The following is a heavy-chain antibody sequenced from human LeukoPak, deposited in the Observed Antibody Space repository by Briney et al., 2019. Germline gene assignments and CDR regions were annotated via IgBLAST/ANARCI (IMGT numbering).Heavy chain of an antibody. CDR1: GFTFSSYE. Sequence: PGGSLRLSCAASGFTFSSYEMNWVRQAPGKGLEWVSYISSSGSTIYYADSVKGRFTISRDNAKNSLYLQMNSLRAEDTAVYYCARESVGYFDYWGQGTLVTVSS. CDR2: ISSSGSTI. V-gene: IGHV3-48*03. J-gene: IGHJ4*02. D-gene: IGHD1-26*01. CDR3: ARESVGYFDY.